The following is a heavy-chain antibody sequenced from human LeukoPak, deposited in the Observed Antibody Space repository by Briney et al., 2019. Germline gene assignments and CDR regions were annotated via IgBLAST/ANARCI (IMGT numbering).Heavy chain of an antibody. CDR2: IIPIFGTA. J-gene: IGHJ4*02. Sequence: ASVKVSCKASGYTFTGYYMHWVRQAPGQGLEWMGGIIPIFGTANYAQKFQGRVTITADESTSTAYMELSSLRSEDTAVYYCARGTDTAMVTPIAHDYWGQGTLVTVSS. V-gene: IGHV1-69*13. CDR3: ARGTDTAMVTPIAHDY. D-gene: IGHD5-18*01. CDR1: GYTFTGYY.